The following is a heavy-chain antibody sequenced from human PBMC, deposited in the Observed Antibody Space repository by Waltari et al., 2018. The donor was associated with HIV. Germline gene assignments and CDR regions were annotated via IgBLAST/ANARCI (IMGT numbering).Heavy chain of an antibody. CDR1: GSRLSGFS. CDR3: VRDNCFVSGSCHRAA. CDR2: MDRDGSQK. Sequence: VQLVESGGGLVKAGASMRLSCAATGSRLSGFSVGWVRQAPGKGLGRMGNMDRDGSQKWYADLSRDLFTVSSYNTESPRWRPLNTLGSYNTTVYHFVRDNCFVSGSCHRAAWGRGTLVTDSS. D-gene: IGHD3-10*01. V-gene: IGHV3-7*01. J-gene: IGHJ5*02.